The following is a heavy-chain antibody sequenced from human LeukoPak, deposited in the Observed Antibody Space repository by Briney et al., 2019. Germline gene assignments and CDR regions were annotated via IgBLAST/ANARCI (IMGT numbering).Heavy chain of an antibody. D-gene: IGHD5-18*01. V-gene: IGHV4-4*07. Sequence: KPSETPSPTCRGPGGSISSYYWSWIRQPPRKGLEWIGRFYTSGSTNYNPSLKSRVTMSVDTSKNQFSLKLSSVTAADTAVYYCVSSRGYSYGYFDYWGQGTLVTVSS. CDR1: GGSISSYY. CDR3: VSSRGYSYGYFDY. CDR2: FYTSGST. J-gene: IGHJ4*02.